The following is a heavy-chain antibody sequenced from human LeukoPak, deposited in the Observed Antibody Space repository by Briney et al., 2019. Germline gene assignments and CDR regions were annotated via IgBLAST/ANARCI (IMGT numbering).Heavy chain of an antibody. V-gene: IGHV4-59*01. J-gene: IGHJ2*01. CDR3: ARSVVTLYWYFDL. CDR1: GGPISGYY. CDR2: IYYSGST. Sequence: PSETLSLTRTVSGGPISGYYYNWIRQPPGKGLEWIGYIYYSGSTNYNPSLKSRVTISLDTSKNQFSLKLSSVTTADTAVYYCARSVVTLYWYFDLWGRGTLVTVSS. D-gene: IGHD4-23*01.